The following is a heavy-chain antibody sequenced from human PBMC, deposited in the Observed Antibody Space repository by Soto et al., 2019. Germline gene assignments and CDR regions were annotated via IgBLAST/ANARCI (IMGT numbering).Heavy chain of an antibody. D-gene: IGHD3-22*01. Sequence: PGGSLRLSCAASGFTFSSYGMHWVRQAPGKGLEWVAVIWYDGSNKYYADSVKGRFTISRDNSKNTLYLQMNSLRAEDTAVYYCARDSYYDSSGYYHHGTRFDYWGQGTLVTVSS. CDR2: IWYDGSNK. CDR3: ARDSYYDSSGYYHHGTRFDY. J-gene: IGHJ4*02. CDR1: GFTFSSYG. V-gene: IGHV3-33*01.